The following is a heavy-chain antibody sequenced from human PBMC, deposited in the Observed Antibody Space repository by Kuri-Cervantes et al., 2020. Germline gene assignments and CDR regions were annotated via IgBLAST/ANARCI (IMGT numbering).Heavy chain of an antibody. Sequence: ASVKVSCKAFGYTFTGYYMHWVRQAPGQGLEWMGWINPNSGGTNYAQKFQGRVTMTRDTSISTAYMELSRLRSDDTAVYYCARAVTMVRGVIKRGAYYFDYWGQGTLVTVSS. CDR3: ARAVTMVRGVIKRGAYYFDY. J-gene: IGHJ4*02. V-gene: IGHV1-2*02. CDR2: INPNSGGT. CDR1: GYTFTGYY. D-gene: IGHD3-10*01.